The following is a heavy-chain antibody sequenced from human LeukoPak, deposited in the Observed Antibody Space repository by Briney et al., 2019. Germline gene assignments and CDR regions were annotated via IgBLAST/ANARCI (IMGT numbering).Heavy chain of an antibody. CDR1: GGSISSSSYY. V-gene: IGHV4-39*07. CDR2: IYLSGST. CDR3: ARASSTTWTLGEAYFQR. J-gene: IGHJ1*01. Sequence: SVTLSLTCTVSGGSISSSSYYWGWIRQPPGQGLEWIGTIYLSGSTHYNPSLQSRVTISVDTSKNQFSLRLSSVTAADTAVYYCARASSTTWTLGEAYFQRWGQGTLVTVSS. D-gene: IGHD6-13*01.